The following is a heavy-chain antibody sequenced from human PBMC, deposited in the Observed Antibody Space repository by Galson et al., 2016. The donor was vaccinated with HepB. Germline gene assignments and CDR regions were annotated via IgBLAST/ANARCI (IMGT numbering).Heavy chain of an antibody. D-gene: IGHD2-15*01. CDR1: GITVSSSY. Sequence: SLRLSCAASGITVSSSYMSWVRQAPGKGPEWVSGIHSGSRTHYAESVRGRFTISRDNSKNILYLQLNRLTVEDTALYYCARDRWGIFGLSHYYGLDVWGQGTTVTVSS. J-gene: IGHJ6*02. V-gene: IGHV3-53*01. CDR3: ARDRWGIFGLSHYYGLDV. CDR2: IHSGSRT.